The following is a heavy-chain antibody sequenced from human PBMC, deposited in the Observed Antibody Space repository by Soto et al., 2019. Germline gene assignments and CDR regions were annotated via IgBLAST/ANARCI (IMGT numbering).Heavy chain of an antibody. CDR2: IYYSGST. D-gene: IGHD6-13*01. CDR1: GGSISSYY. J-gene: IGHJ6*03. V-gene: IGHV4-59*01. CDR3: ATSSNWLGYYYYYYMDV. Sequence: SETLSLTCTVSGGSISSYYWSWIRQPPGKGLEWIGYIYYSGSTNYNPSLKSRVTISVDTSKNKFSLKLSSVTAADTAVYYCATSSNWLGYYYYYYMDVWGKGTTVTVSS.